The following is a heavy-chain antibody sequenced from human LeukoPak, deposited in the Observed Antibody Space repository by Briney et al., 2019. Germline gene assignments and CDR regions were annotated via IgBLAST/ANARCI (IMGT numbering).Heavy chain of an antibody. CDR1: GYTFTNYY. CDR2: IHPSGDST. V-gene: IGHV1-46*01. D-gene: IGHD3-22*01. CDR3: ARRYYDSSGWDAFDI. Sequence: PGASVKVSCKASGYTFTNYYMHWVRQAPGQGLEWMGIIHPSGDSTSYAQKFQGRVTMTRDMSTSTVYMELSSLRSEDTAVYYCARRYYDSSGWDAFDIWGQGTMVTVSS. J-gene: IGHJ3*02.